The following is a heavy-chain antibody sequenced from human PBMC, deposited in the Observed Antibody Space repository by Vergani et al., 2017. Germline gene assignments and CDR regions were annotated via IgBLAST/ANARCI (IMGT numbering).Heavy chain of an antibody. Sequence: QVQLVESGGGVVQPGRSLRLSCAASGFTFSSYGMHWVRQAPGKGLEWVAVISYDGSNKYYADSVKGRFTISRDNSKNTLYLQMNSLRAEDTAAYYCAKVGSGSWTYYYYYYMDVWGKGTTVTVSS. V-gene: IGHV3-30*18. J-gene: IGHJ6*03. D-gene: IGHD2-15*01. CDR3: AKVGSGSWTYYYYYYMDV. CDR1: GFTFSSYG. CDR2: ISYDGSNK.